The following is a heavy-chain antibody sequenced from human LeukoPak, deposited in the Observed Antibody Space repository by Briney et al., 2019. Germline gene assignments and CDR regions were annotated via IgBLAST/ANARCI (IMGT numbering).Heavy chain of an antibody. CDR3: ARNEYSSSSVGFDY. CDR1: GGSISNSNW. J-gene: IGHJ4*02. V-gene: IGHV4-4*02. D-gene: IGHD6-6*01. CDR2: IYHSGST. Sequence: SETLSFTCAVSGGSISNSNWWSWVRQPPGKGLEWIGEIYHSGSTNYNPSLKSRVTISVDTSKNQFSLKLSSVTAADTAVYYCARNEYSSSSVGFDYWGQGTLVTVSS.